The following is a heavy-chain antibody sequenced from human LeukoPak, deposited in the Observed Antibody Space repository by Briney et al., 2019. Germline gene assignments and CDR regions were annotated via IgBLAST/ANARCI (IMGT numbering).Heavy chain of an antibody. CDR2: IYYSGST. J-gene: IGHJ4*02. CDR3: ARHFQKVSYSRFDY. Sequence: SETLSLTCTVSGGSISSSSYYWGWIRQPPGKGLEWIGSIYYSGSTYYNPSLKSRVTISVDTSKNQFSLKPSSVTAADTAVYYCARHFQKVSYSRFDYWGQGTLVTVSS. V-gene: IGHV4-39*01. CDR1: GGSISSSSYY. D-gene: IGHD6-13*01.